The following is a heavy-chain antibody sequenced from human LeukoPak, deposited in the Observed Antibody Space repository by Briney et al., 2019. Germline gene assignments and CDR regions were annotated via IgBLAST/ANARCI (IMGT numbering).Heavy chain of an antibody. J-gene: IGHJ4*02. CDR3: ARGGRSSELV. CDR1: GFIVSSVY. Sequence: PGGSLRLSCAASGFIVSSVYMSWVRQSPGKGLECVSIIYSTGDTYYVDSVKGRFTISRDVSKNTVYLQMNSLRAEDTAVYYCARGGRSSELVWGQGTRVTVSS. V-gene: IGHV3-53*01. CDR2: IYSTGDT. D-gene: IGHD6-6*01.